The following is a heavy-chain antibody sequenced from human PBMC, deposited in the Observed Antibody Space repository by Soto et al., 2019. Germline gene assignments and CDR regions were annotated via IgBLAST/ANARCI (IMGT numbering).Heavy chain of an antibody. J-gene: IGHJ5*02. Sequence: SETMSLTWSLSGGAIGGYYWSWIRQPPGKARAWIGYVSYSGSTDYHPSLKSRVSISIDTSKNQFSLKMISVTAADTAVYYCARHGSDSGWFFFDPWGQGALVTVSS. D-gene: IGHD6-19*01. CDR1: GGAIGGYY. CDR2: VSYSGST. CDR3: ARHGSDSGWFFFDP. V-gene: IGHV4-59*08.